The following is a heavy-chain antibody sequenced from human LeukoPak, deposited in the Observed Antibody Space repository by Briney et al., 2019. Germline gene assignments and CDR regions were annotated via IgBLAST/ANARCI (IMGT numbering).Heavy chain of an antibody. CDR1: GYTFTGYS. Sequence: ASVKVSCKASGYTFTGYSVHWVRQAPRQGLEWIGQINPNSGGTKYALKFQGRVTMTRDTSISTAYMELSRLTSDDTAVYYCARDLSIAAPGTDFDYWGQGTLVTVSS. D-gene: IGHD6-13*01. CDR3: ARDLSIAAPGTDFDY. CDR2: INPNSGGT. V-gene: IGHV1-2*06. J-gene: IGHJ4*02.